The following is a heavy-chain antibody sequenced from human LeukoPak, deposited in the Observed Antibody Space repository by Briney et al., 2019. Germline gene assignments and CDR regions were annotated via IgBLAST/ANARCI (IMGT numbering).Heavy chain of an antibody. CDR1: GGSISSYY. D-gene: IGHD2-2*02. V-gene: IGHV4-4*07. CDR3: ARVVPAAIEYYYYYGMDV. CDR2: IYTSGST. Sequence: SETLSLTCTVSGGSISSYYWSWIRQPAGKGLEWIGRIYTSGSTNYNPSLKSRVTMSVDTSKNQFSLKLSSVTAADTAVYYCARVVPAAIEYYYYYGMDVWGQGTRVTVSS. J-gene: IGHJ6*02.